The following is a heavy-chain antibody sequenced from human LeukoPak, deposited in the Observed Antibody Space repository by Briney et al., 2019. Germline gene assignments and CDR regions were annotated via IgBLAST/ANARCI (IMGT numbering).Heavy chain of an antibody. D-gene: IGHD3-16*01. V-gene: IGHV4-38-2*01. J-gene: IGHJ3*02. CDR2: IYHSGST. CDR3: ARVGGPFDI. CDR1: GYSISSGYY. Sequence: KPSETLSLTCGVSGYSISSGYYWGWIRQPPGKGLEWIGSIYHSGSTYYHPSLKSRVTISEDTSKNQFSLRLSSVTAADTAVYYCARVGGPFDIWGQGPMVTVSS.